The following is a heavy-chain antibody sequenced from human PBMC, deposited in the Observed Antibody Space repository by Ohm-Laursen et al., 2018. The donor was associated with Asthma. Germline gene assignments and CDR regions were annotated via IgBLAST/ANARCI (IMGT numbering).Heavy chain of an antibody. CDR2: INAGNGNT. J-gene: IGHJ6*02. V-gene: IGHV1-3*01. CDR3: ARDLATYPDGMDV. Sequence: GASVKVSCKASGYTFPKYAIHWVRQAPGQRLEWMGWINAGNGNTKYSQKFQGRVTITRDTSASTAYMELSSLRSEDTAVYYCARDLATYPDGMDVWGQGTTVTVSS. CDR1: GYTFPKYA.